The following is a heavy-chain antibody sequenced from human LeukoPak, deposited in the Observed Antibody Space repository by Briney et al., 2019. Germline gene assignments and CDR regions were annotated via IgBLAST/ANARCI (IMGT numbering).Heavy chain of an antibody. Sequence: GGSLRLSCAASGFTFSSYAMSWVRQAPGEGLEWVSAISGSGGSTYYADSVKGRFTISRDNSKNTLYLQMNSLRAEDTAVYYCAKGEGYYDSSGYYHYWGQGTLVTVSS. V-gene: IGHV3-23*01. CDR1: GFTFSSYA. J-gene: IGHJ4*02. D-gene: IGHD3-22*01. CDR2: ISGSGGST. CDR3: AKGEGYYDSSGYYHY.